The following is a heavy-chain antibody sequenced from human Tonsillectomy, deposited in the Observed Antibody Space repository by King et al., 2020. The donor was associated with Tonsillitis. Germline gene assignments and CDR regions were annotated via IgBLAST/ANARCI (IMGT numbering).Heavy chain of an antibody. CDR3: AKARERSGSEYYYDSSVGDALDI. V-gene: IGHV3-30*18. CDR1: GFTFSSYG. Sequence: QVQLVESGGGVVQPGRSLRLSCAASGFTFSSYGMHWVRQAPGKGLEWVVVISYDGSNKYYADSVKGRFTISRDNSRNTLYLQMNSLRAEDTAVYHCAKARERSGSEYYYDSSVGDALDIWGQGTMVTVSS. J-gene: IGHJ3*02. CDR2: ISYDGSNK. D-gene: IGHD3-22*01.